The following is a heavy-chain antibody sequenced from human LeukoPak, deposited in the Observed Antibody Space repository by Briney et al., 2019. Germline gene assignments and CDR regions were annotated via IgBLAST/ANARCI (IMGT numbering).Heavy chain of an antibody. CDR2: ITGSDDMT. CDR1: GFTFSSAA. Sequence: GGSLRLSCAASGFTFSSAAMTWVRQAPGKGLEWVSTITGSDDMTYYADSVKGRFTISRHYSRNTVHLQMNSLRNEDTAIYYCAKGPQLYSGYHPDYWGQGTLVTVSS. D-gene: IGHD5-12*01. CDR3: AKGPQLYSGYHPDY. J-gene: IGHJ4*02. V-gene: IGHV3-23*01.